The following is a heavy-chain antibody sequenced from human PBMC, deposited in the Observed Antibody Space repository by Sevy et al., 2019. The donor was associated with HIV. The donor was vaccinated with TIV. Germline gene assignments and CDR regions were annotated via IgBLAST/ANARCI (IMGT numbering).Heavy chain of an antibody. J-gene: IGHJ4*02. CDR1: GNTFTEFS. CDR3: AITKDYYDSSGYPFDY. V-gene: IGHV1-24*01. CDR2: YDPEDGKK. Sequence: ASVKVSCKVSGNTFTEFSMHWVRQAPGKGLEWMGTYDPEDGKKIYAQKFQGRVSLTEETSTDTAYMELSSLRSEDTAVFYCAITKDYYDSSGYPFDYWGQGTLVTVSS. D-gene: IGHD3-22*01.